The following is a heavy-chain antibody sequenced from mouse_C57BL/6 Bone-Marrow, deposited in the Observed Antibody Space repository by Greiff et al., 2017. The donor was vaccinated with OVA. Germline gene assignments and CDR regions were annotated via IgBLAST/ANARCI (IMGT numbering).Heavy chain of an antibody. Sequence: EVQLQQSGAELVRPGASVKLSCTASGFNIKDDYMHWVKQRPEQGLEWIGWIDPENGDTEYASKFQGKATITADTSSNTAYLQLSSLTSEDTAVYYCTFYYYGSRGGFAYWGQGTLVTVSA. J-gene: IGHJ3*01. CDR1: GFNIKDDY. CDR3: TFYYYGSRGGFAY. CDR2: IDPENGDT. V-gene: IGHV14-4*01. D-gene: IGHD1-1*01.